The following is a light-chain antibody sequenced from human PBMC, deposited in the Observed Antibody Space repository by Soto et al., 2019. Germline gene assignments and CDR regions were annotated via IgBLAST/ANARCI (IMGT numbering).Light chain of an antibody. J-gene: IGKJ3*01. CDR2: VAS. CDR3: QHYLNWPPFT. V-gene: IGKV3-15*01. CDR1: QSVSSN. Sequence: EIVMTQSPATLSVSPGERATLSCRASQSVSSNLAWYQQKPGQAPRLLIYVASTWATGIPPRFSGSGSGTEETINISSRQTEEVAVTYCQHYLNWPPFTFGPGTKVDIK.